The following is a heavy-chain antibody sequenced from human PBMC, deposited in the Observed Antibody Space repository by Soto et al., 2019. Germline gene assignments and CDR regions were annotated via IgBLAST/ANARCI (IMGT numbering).Heavy chain of an antibody. Sequence: SGKVSFSASCYTFTSYGISWVRQAPVQGLEWMGWISAYNGNTNYAQKLQGRVTMTTDTSTSTAYMELRSLRSDDTAVYYCARDRNYDILTGLDYWGQGTLVTVSS. J-gene: IGHJ4*02. CDR1: CYTFTSYG. V-gene: IGHV1-18*01. D-gene: IGHD3-9*01. CDR3: ARDRNYDILTGLDY. CDR2: ISAYNGNT.